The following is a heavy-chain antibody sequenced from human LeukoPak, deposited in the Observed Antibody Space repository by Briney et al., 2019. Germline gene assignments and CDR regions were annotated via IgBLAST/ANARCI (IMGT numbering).Heavy chain of an antibody. CDR2: IKKDGSET. V-gene: IGHV3-7*01. J-gene: IGHJ4*02. CDR3: ARDRGLGSNAWYFPLDF. D-gene: IGHD6-13*01. CDR1: GFIFSNYW. Sequence: GGSLRLSCAASGFIFSNYWVSWVRQVPGKGLEWVGNIKKDGSETYYVDSVKGRFIISRDNAKNSLFLQMNSLRAEDTAVYYCARDRGLGSNAWYFPLDFWGRGTLVTVSS.